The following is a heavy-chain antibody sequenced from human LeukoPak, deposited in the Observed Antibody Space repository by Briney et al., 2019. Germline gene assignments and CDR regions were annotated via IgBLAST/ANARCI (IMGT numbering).Heavy chain of an antibody. Sequence: GASVKVSCKASGYTFTSYGISWVRQAPGQGLEWMGGIIPIFGTANYAQKFQGRVTITADESTSTAYMELSSLRSEDTAVYYCATLLGGYSYGLGSGDYDYWGQGTLVTVSS. CDR1: GYTFTSYG. CDR3: ATLLGGYSYGLGSGDYDY. CDR2: IIPIFGTA. V-gene: IGHV1-69*13. D-gene: IGHD5-18*01. J-gene: IGHJ4*02.